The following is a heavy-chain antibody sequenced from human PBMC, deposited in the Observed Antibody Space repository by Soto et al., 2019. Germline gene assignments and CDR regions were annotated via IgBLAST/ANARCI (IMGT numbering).Heavy chain of an antibody. CDR2: VYYNGIT. CDR3: ASGSSASAYIDP. V-gene: IGHV4-59*11. J-gene: IGHJ5*02. CDR1: GGSINNHY. D-gene: IGHD6-13*01. Sequence: PSETLSLTCTVSGGSINNHYWSWIRQPPGKGLEWLGYVYYNGITNYNPSLKSRVTMSVDTSKNQVSLNLTSVTAADTAVYFCASGSSASAYIDPGGQGTLVTVSS.